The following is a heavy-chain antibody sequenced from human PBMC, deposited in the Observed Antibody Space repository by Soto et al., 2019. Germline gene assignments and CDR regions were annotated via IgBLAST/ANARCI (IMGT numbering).Heavy chain of an antibody. D-gene: IGHD1-7*01. V-gene: IGHV3-33*01. Sequence: RLSCSASGFTFSIYGMHWVRQAPGKCVEWVSVIWYDGSNKYYADSVKGRFTISRDNSKNTLYLQMNSLRAEDTAVYYCARDPVGGGTTTLEGGGYYYYGMDVWGQGTTVTVSS. CDR3: ARDPVGGGTTTLEGGGYYYYGMDV. CDR2: IWYDGSNK. CDR1: GFTFSIYG. J-gene: IGHJ6*02.